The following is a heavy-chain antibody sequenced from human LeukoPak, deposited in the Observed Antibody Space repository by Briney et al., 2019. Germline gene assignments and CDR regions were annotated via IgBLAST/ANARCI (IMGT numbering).Heavy chain of an antibody. CDR1: GFTFSTYW. CDR2: IKEDGSEK. J-gene: IGHJ4*02. V-gene: IGHV3-7*01. Sequence: GGSLRLSCAASGFTFSTYWMNWVRQAPGKGLEWVANIKEDGSEKYYVDSVKGRFTISRDNAKNSLYLQMSSLRDEDTAVYYCARDTAMLNVADYWGQGTLVTVSS. D-gene: IGHD5-18*01. CDR3: ARDTAMLNVADY.